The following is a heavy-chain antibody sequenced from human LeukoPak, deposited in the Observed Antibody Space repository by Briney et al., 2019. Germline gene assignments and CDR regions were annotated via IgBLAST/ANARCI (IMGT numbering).Heavy chain of an antibody. CDR3: ARGDTLYGSSAHAGY. V-gene: IGHV1-69*06. CDR2: IIPIFGTP. CDR1: GGTFSSYA. Sequence: SVKVSCKASGGTFSSYAISWVRQAPGQGLEWMGGIIPIFGTPNYAQNFQGRVTITADTSTNTAYIELSSLKSGDTAVYYCARGDTLYGSSAHAGYWGQGTLVTVSS. D-gene: IGHD6-13*01. J-gene: IGHJ4*02.